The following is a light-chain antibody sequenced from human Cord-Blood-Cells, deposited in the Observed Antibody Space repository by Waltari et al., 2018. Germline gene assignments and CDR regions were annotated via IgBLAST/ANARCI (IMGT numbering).Light chain of an antibody. CDR2: GAS. V-gene: IGKV3-20*01. CDR3: QQYGSSPQT. CDR1: QSVSSSY. J-gene: IGKJ1*01. Sequence: ELVLPQSPGTLSLSPGDRATLSCRASQSVSSSYLAWYQQNPGQAHRLLIYGASSRATGIPDRFSGSGSGTDFTLTISRLEPEDFAVYYCQQYGSSPQTFGQGTKVEIK.